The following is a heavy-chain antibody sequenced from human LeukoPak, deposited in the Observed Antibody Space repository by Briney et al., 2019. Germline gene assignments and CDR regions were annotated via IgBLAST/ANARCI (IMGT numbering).Heavy chain of an antibody. CDR3: ARQGSSDPVSFDP. D-gene: IGHD6-19*01. J-gene: IGHJ5*02. V-gene: IGHV5-51*01. CDR1: GYSFTSYW. Sequence: GESLKISCKGSGYSFTSYWIGWVRPMPGKGLEWMGIIYPGDSDTRYSPPFQGQVAISADKSISTAYLQWSSLKASDTAMYYCARQGSSDPVSFDPWGQGTLVTVSS. CDR2: IYPGDSDT.